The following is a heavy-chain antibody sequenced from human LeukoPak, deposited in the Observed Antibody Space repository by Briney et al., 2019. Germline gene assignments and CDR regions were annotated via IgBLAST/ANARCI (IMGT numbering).Heavy chain of an antibody. D-gene: IGHD3-10*01. Sequence: SETLSLTCTVSGGSISSGSYNWGWIRQPPGKGLEWIGNIFYSGGTYYNPSLKSRVTISVDTSKNQFSLKLSSVTAADTAVYYCARLDSYGPGDSWGQGTLVTVSS. CDR2: IFYSGGT. J-gene: IGHJ4*02. V-gene: IGHV4-39*01. CDR1: GGSISSGSYN. CDR3: ARLDSYGPGDS.